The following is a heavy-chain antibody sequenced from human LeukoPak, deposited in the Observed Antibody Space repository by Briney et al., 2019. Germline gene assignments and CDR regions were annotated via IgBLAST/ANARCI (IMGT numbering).Heavy chain of an antibody. Sequence: SETLSLTCTVSGGSISSSSYYWGWIRQPPGKGLEWIGSIYYSGSTYYNPSLKSRVTISVDTSKNQFSLKLSSVTAADTAVYYCARCRLFASVAGTWFDPWGQGTLVSVSS. CDR1: GGSISSSSYY. CDR2: IYYSGST. V-gene: IGHV4-39*01. D-gene: IGHD6-19*01. J-gene: IGHJ5*02. CDR3: ARCRLFASVAGTWFDP.